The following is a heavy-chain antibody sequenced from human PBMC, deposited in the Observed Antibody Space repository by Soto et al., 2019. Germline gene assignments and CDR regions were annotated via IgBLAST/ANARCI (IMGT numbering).Heavy chain of an antibody. CDR3: ATTPHCSGGSCYNRDYYYYYGMDV. CDR2: IDPSDSYT. Sequence: PGESLKISCKGSGYSFTSYWISWVRQMPGKGLEWMGRIDPSDSYTNYSPSFQGQVTISADKSISTAYLQWSSLKASDTAMYYCATTPHCSGGSCYNRDYYYYYGMDVWGQGTTVTVSS. V-gene: IGHV5-10-1*04. CDR1: GYSFTSYW. D-gene: IGHD2-15*01. J-gene: IGHJ6*02.